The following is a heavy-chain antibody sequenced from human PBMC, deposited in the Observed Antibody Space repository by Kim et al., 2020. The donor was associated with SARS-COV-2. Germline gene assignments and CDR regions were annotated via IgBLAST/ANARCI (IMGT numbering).Heavy chain of an antibody. Sequence: EYVKGRFTISRDNSKNKLYLQMNSLRAEDTAVYYCAKDIGDYYYYYGMDVWGQGTTVTVSS. CDR3: AKDIGDYYYYYGMDV. V-gene: IGHV3-33*06. J-gene: IGHJ6*02. D-gene: IGHD3-16*01.